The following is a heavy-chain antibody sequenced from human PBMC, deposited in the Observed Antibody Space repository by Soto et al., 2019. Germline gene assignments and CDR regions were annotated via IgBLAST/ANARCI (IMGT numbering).Heavy chain of an antibody. CDR2: ISSSSSYI. D-gene: IGHD2-2*02. Sequence: GGSLRLSCAASGFTFSSYSMNWVRQAPGKGLEWVSSISSSSSYIYYADSVKGRFTISRDNAKNSLYLQMNSLRAEDTAVYYCARDKGTVPAAIPDYWGQGTLVTVSS. CDR3: ARDKGTVPAAIPDY. CDR1: GFTFSSYS. J-gene: IGHJ4*02. V-gene: IGHV3-21*01.